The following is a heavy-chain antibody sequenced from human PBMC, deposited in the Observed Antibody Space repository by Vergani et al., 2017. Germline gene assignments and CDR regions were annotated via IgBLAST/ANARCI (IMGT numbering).Heavy chain of an antibody. Sequence: QVQLQESGPGLVKPSETLSLTCSVSGDSISSGVYYWNWIRQHPGKGLEWIGYIYSTGRTHHNPSLRRRINMSVDTSKNLISLKLNSVTAADTALYYCARHGGSGNFYHLFDSGGQGTLVTVSS. D-gene: IGHD3-10*01. CDR2: IYSTGRT. CDR1: GDSISSGVYY. J-gene: IGHJ4*02. V-gene: IGHV4-30-4*01. CDR3: ARHGGSGNFYHLFDS.